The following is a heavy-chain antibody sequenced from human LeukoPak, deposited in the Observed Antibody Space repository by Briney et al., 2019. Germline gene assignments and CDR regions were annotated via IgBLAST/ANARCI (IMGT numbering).Heavy chain of an antibody. CDR3: ARDKAMGDLWSGPVDY. CDR1: GFTFSSYW. V-gene: IGHV3-7*01. D-gene: IGHD3-3*01. CDR2: IKQDGSEK. J-gene: IGHJ4*02. Sequence: GGSLRLSCAASGFTFSSYWMSWVRQAPGKGLEWVANIKQDGSEKYYVDSVKGRFTISRDNAKNSLYLQMNSLRAEDTAVYYCARDKAMGDLWSGPVDYWGQGTLVTVSS.